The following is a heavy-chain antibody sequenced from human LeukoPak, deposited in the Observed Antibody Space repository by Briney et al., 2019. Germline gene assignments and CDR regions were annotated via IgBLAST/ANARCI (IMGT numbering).Heavy chain of an antibody. V-gene: IGHV3-9*01. CDR1: GFTFDDYA. CDR2: ISWNSGSI. Sequence: PAGGSLRLSCAASGFTFDDYAMHWVRQAPGKGLEWVSGISWNSGSIGYADSVKGRFTISRDNAKNSLYLQMNSLRAEDTALYYCAMSFDIWGQGTMVTVSS. CDR3: AMSFDI. J-gene: IGHJ3*02.